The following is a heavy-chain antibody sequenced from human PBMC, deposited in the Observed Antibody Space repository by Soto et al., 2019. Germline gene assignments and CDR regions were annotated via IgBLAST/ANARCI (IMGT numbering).Heavy chain of an antibody. CDR3: ATSRTDDFDY. D-gene: IGHD1-1*01. Sequence: PSETLSLTCALASGSISSRNWWSWVRQPPGKGLEFIGEIYHTGSTSYNPSLKSRVTMSVDKSKNQFSLKLTSVTAADTAVYYCATSRTDDFDYWGQGTLVTVSS. V-gene: IGHV4-4*02. J-gene: IGHJ4*02. CDR2: IYHTGST. CDR1: SGSISSRNW.